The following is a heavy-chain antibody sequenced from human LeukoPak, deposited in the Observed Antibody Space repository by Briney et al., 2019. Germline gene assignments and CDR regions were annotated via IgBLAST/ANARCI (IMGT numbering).Heavy chain of an antibody. CDR3: TTVGLEYSYI. J-gene: IGHJ3*02. D-gene: IGHD2-15*01. CDR2: IKNNADGGTT. CDR1: GFTFSNAW. Sequence: GGSLRLSCAASGFTFSNAWMTWVRQAQGKGLEWVGRIKNNADGGTTDYAAPVKGRFTISRDDSKNTLYLQMDSLKIEDTAVYYCTTVGLEYSYIWGQGTMVTVSS. V-gene: IGHV3-15*01.